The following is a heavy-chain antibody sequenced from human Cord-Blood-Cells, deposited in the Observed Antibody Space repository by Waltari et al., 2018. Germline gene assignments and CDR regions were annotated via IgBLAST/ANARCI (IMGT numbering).Heavy chain of an antibody. V-gene: IGHV2-5*01. D-gene: IGHD3-3*01. CDR1: GFSLSTSGVG. CDR3: AHSDYDFWSGNWFDP. J-gene: IGHJ5*02. Sequence: QITLKESSPTLVKPTTTLTLNRPFTGFSLSTSGVGVGWIRQPPGKALEWLALIYWNDEKRYSPSLKSRLTITKDTSKNQVVLTMTNMDPVDTSTYYCAHSDYDFWSGNWFDPWGQGTLVTVSS. CDR2: IYWNDEK.